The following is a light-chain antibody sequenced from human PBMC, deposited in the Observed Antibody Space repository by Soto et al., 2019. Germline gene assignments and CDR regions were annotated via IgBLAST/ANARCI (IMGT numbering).Light chain of an antibody. Sequence: DIQMTQSPSSLSASVGDRVTITCRASQSISSYLNWYQQKPGKAPKLLIYAASSLQSGVPSRFSGSGSGTDFTFTITSLQPEDFATYYCQQFNTYPPLTFGGGTKVDIK. CDR1: QSISSY. J-gene: IGKJ4*01. CDR2: AAS. V-gene: IGKV1-39*01. CDR3: QQFNTYPPLT.